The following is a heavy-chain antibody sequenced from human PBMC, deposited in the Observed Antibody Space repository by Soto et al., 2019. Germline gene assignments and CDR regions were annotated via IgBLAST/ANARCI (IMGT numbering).Heavy chain of an antibody. CDR3: AKDIGVVVVAAAFDY. CDR1: GFTFDDYA. V-gene: IGHV3-9*01. Sequence: GGSLRLSCAASGFTFDDYAMHWVRQAPGKGLEWVSGISWNSGSIGYADSVKGRFTISRDNAKNSLYLQMNSLRAEDTALYYCAKDIGVVVVAAAFDYWGQGTLVTVSS. CDR2: ISWNSGSI. D-gene: IGHD2-15*01. J-gene: IGHJ4*02.